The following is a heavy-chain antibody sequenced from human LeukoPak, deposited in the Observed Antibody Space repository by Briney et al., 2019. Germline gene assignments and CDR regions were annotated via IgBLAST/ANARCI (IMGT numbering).Heavy chain of an antibody. D-gene: IGHD2-21*02. CDR1: GFTFRLFG. Sequence: GGSLRLSCAASGFTFRLFGMHWVRQAPGKGLEWVSFIRFDGSNTYHAESVKGRFTISRDNSKNTLYLQMNRLTSEDTAVYYCAKVKTDILIPDSWGQGTLVTVSS. V-gene: IGHV3-30*02. CDR3: AKVKTDILIPDS. CDR2: IRFDGSNT. J-gene: IGHJ4*02.